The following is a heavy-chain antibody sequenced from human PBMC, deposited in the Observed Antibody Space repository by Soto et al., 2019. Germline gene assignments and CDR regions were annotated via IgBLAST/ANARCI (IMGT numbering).Heavy chain of an antibody. CDR1: GYTFTSYG. J-gene: IGHJ4*02. CDR3: ARGQSYGSGSYYNEGDYFDY. CDR2: ISAYNGNT. V-gene: IGHV1-18*01. Sequence: QVQLVQSGAEVKKPGASVKVSCKASGYTFTSYGISWVRQAPGQGLEWMGWISAYNGNTNYAQKLQGRVTMTTDTSTSTDYMELRSLRSDDTAVYYCARGQSYGSGSYYNEGDYFDYWGQGTLVTVSS. D-gene: IGHD3-10*01.